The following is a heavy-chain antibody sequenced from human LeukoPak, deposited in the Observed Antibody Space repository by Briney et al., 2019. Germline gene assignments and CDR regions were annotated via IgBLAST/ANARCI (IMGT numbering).Heavy chain of an antibody. V-gene: IGHV3-7*01. Sequence: GSLRLSCAASGFTFSSYWMSWVRQAPGKGLAGVANIKQDGSEKYYVDSVKGRFTISRDNAKNSLYLQMNSLRAEDTAVYYCAREEYSSSFHYYYYYMDVWGKGTTVTVSS. D-gene: IGHD6-6*01. CDR2: IKQDGSEK. CDR1: GFTFSSYW. CDR3: AREEYSSSFHYYYYYMDV. J-gene: IGHJ6*03.